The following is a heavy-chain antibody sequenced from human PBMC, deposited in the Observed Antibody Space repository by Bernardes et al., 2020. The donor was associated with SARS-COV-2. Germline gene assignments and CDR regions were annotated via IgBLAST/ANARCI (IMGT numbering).Heavy chain of an antibody. V-gene: IGHV3-23*01. CDR1: GFTFSRYA. CDR3: TNHLLRFANFDH. D-gene: IGHD3-3*01. J-gene: IGHJ4*02. Sequence: GALRLSCAVSGFTFSRYAMTWVRLAPGKGLEWVSTISGNGATTYYADSVRGRFTISRDNSKNTVYLQMNTVRVEDTAVYYCTNHLLRFANFDHWGQGTLVTVSS. CDR2: ISGNGATT.